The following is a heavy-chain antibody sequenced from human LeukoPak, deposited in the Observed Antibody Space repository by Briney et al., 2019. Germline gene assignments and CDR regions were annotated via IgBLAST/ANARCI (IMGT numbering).Heavy chain of an antibody. V-gene: IGHV3-9*01. CDR1: GFTFDDYA. Sequence: GGSLRLSCAASGFTFDDYAMHWVRQAPGKGLEWVSGISWNSGSIGYADSVKGRFTISRDNAKNSLYLQMNSLRAEDTALYYCAKGDLIVAVPAAMDYWGQGTLVTVSS. J-gene: IGHJ4*02. CDR2: ISWNSGSI. D-gene: IGHD2-2*01. CDR3: AKGDLIVAVPAAMDY.